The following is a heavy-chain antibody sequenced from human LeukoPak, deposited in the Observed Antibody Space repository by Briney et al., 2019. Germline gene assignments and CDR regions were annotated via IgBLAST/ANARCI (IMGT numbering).Heavy chain of an antibody. CDR2: IYPGDSDT. D-gene: IGHD2-15*01. V-gene: IGHV5-51*01. CDR1: GYSFTYYW. J-gene: IGHJ4*02. Sequence: GESLKISCKGSGYSFTYYWIAWVRQMPGKGLEWMGIIYPGDSDTRYSPSFQGQVTISADKSISTAYLQWSSLKASDTAMYYCARLRGYCSGGSCYIDYWGQGTLVTVSS. CDR3: ARLRGYCSGGSCYIDY.